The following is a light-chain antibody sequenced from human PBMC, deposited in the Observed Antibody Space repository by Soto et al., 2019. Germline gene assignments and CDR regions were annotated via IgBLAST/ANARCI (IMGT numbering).Light chain of an antibody. CDR2: GAS. CDR3: QQYNNWPPWT. J-gene: IGKJ2*02. V-gene: IGKV3-15*01. CDR1: QSVSSN. Sequence: IVMTQSPATLSVSPGERATLSCRARQSVSSNLAGYQQKPGQAPRLLIYGASTRATGIPARFSGSGSGTEFTLTISSLQSEDFAVYYCQQYNNWPPWTFGHGTKLEIK.